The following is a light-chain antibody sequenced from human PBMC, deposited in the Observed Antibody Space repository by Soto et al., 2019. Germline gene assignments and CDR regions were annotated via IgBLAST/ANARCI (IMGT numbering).Light chain of an antibody. CDR1: SSDVGAYYF. CDR3: SSYTSTNTPYV. J-gene: IGLJ1*01. Sequence: QSALTQPVSVSGSPGQSITISCTGSSSDVGAYYFFSWYQHRPGKAPKLILYEVTTRPSGISSRFSGSKSGNTASLTISGLQADDEAYYYCSSYTSTNTPYVFGTGTKLTVL. V-gene: IGLV2-14*01. CDR2: EVT.